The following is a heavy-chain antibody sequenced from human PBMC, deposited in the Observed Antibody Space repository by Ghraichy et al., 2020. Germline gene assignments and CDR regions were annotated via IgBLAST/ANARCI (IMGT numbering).Heavy chain of an antibody. CDR2: VDRDGSST. CDR3: ARVTPQDGYWNFDL. J-gene: IGHJ2*01. D-gene: IGHD2-15*01. CDR1: GFTFSDYY. Sequence: GGSLRLSCAASGFTFSDYYMHWVRQAPGKGPVWVSRVDRDGSSTLYGDSAKGRFSVSRDNAKNTVFRQMDSLRVEDTAVYYCARVTPQDGYWNFDLWGRGTLVTVSS. V-gene: IGHV3-74*01.